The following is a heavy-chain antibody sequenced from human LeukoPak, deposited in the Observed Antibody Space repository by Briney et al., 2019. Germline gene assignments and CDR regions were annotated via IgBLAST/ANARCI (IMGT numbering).Heavy chain of an antibody. CDR3: AAGRGYCGGGSCYGDHAFDI. CDR2: INPNMNGT. V-gene: IGHV1-2*02. D-gene: IGHD2-15*01. Sequence: ASVKVSCKASGYAFTGYYMHWVRQAPGQGLEWMGWINPNMNGTNYAQKFQDRVTMTRDTSISTAYMELSRLRSDDTAVYYCAAGRGYCGGGSCYGDHAFDIWGQGTMVTVSS. J-gene: IGHJ3*02. CDR1: GYAFTGYY.